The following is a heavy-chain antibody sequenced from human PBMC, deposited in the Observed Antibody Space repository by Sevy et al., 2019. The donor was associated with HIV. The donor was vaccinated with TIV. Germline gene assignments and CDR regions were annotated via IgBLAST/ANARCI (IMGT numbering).Heavy chain of an antibody. J-gene: IGHJ4*02. D-gene: IGHD2-2*03. Sequence: GGSLRLSCSGSGFIFSDYYMSWIRQAPGRGLEWVSYMSGSGITYYANSVEGRFTSSRDNARNSLYLKMNSLRADDTAVYYSACDPLLGIAREVARGGYWGQGTLVTVSS. V-gene: IGHV3-11*01. CDR3: ACDPLLGIAREVARGGY. CDR2: MSGSGIT. CDR1: GFIFSDYY.